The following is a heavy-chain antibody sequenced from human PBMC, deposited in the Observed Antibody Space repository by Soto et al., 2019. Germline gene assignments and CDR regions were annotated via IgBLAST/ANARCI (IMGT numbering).Heavy chain of an antibody. V-gene: IGHV1-8*01. CDR2: MNPNSGNT. CDR1: VYTFTSYD. J-gene: IGHJ3*02. D-gene: IGHD5-18*01. Sequence: XSVKVSCKASVYTFTSYDINWVRQATGQGLEWMGWMNPNSGNTGYAQKFQGRVTMTRNTSISTAYMELSSLRSEDTAVYYCARHTAMAAFDIWGQGTMVTVSS. CDR3: ARHTAMAAFDI.